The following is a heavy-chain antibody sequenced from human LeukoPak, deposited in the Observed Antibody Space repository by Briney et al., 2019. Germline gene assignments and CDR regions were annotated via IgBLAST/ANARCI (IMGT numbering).Heavy chain of an antibody. CDR2: INTDGSTT. V-gene: IGHV3-74*01. CDR1: GFTFSSYW. D-gene: IGHD4-23*01. Sequence: PGGSLRLSCAASGFTFSSYWMHWVRQPPGKGLVCVSRINTDGSTTRYADSVEGRFTISRDNAKNTLYLQMNSLRADDTAVYYCARGDYGSYSWFPSWGQGTLVTVSS. J-gene: IGHJ5*02. CDR3: ARGDYGSYSWFPS.